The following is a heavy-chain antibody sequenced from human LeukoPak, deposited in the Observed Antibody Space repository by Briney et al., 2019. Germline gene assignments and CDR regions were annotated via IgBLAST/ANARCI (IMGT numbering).Heavy chain of an antibody. D-gene: IGHD3-10*01. V-gene: IGHV1-2*02. CDR3: ARATYYYGSGTYWFDP. CDR1: GYTFTCYY. CDR2: INPNSGGT. Sequence: GASVKVSCKASGYTFTCYYMHWVRQAPGQGLEWMGWINPNSGGTNYAEKFQGRVTMTRDTSISTAYMELSRLRSDDTAVYYCARATYYYGSGTYWFDPWGQGTLVTVSS. J-gene: IGHJ5*02.